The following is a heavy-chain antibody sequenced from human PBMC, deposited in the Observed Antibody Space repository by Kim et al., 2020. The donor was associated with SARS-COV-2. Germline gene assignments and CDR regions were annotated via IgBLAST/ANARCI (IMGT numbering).Heavy chain of an antibody. V-gene: IGHV4-34*01. CDR3: TRGRVGVVPAPVLGLGPYYDYSTLDV. J-gene: IGHJ6*02. CDR1: GGSFSGHS. Sequence: SETLSLTCAVYGGSFSGHSWTWIRQPPGKGLEWVGEITHSGSTKYNPSLKSRLTISIDMSKNQFSLKLTSVTAADTGLYYCTRGRVGVVPAPVLGLGPYYDYSTLDVWGHGTTVIVSS. CDR2: ITHSGST. D-gene: IGHD2-2*02.